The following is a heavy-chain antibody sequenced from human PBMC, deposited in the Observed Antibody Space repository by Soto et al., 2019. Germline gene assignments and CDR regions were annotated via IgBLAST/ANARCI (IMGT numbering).Heavy chain of an antibody. Sequence: EVQLVESGGGLVQPGGSLRLSCAASGFTFSSYWMSWVRQAPGKGLEWVANIKQDGSEKYYVDSVKGRFTISRDNAKNSLYLQMNSLRAGDTAVYYCARDGGSYADWFDPWGQGTLVTVSS. CDR2: IKQDGSEK. V-gene: IGHV3-7*04. CDR1: GFTFSSYW. J-gene: IGHJ5*02. D-gene: IGHD1-26*01. CDR3: ARDGGSYADWFDP.